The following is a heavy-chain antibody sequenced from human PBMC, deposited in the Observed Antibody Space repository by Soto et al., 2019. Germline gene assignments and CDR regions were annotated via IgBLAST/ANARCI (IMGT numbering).Heavy chain of an antibody. J-gene: IGHJ6*02. V-gene: IGHV3-15*07. D-gene: IGHD2-2*01. CDR2: IKSKTDGGTT. Sequence: GGSLRLSCAASGFTFSNAWMNWVRQAPGKGLEWVGRIKSKTDGGTTDYAAPVKGRFTISRDDSKNTLYLQMNSLKTEDTAVYYCTTLSIVLVPAAPGGTYYYGMDVWGQGTTVTVS. CDR1: GFTFSNAW. CDR3: TTLSIVLVPAAPGGTYYYGMDV.